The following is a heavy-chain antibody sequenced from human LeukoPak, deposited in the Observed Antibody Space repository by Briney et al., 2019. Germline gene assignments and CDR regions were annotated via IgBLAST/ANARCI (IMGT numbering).Heavy chain of an antibody. CDR1: GYTFTGYH. CDR2: INPYSGDT. J-gene: IGHJ4*02. D-gene: IGHD6-13*01. V-gene: IGHV1-2*06. Sequence: ASVKVSCKASGYTFTGYHIHWVRQAPGQGLEWMGRINPYSGDTNFAQKFQGRVTMIRDTSITTAYMDLSSLTPDDTAVYFCARDQGSLTRSWYTGYWGQGTQVTVSS. CDR3: ARDQGSLTRSWYTGY.